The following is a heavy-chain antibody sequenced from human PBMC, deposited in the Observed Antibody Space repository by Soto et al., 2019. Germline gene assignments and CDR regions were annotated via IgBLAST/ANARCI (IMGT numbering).Heavy chain of an antibody. CDR2: IYYSGST. D-gene: IGHD6-6*01. Sequence: QVQLQESGPGLVKPSQTLSLTCTVSGGSISSGGYYWSWIRQHPGKGLEWIGYIYYSGSTYYNLSLRSRVTISVDTSKNQFSRKLSSVTAADTAVYYCAKGSIAAPIDYWGQGTLVTVSS. CDR1: GGSISSGGYY. V-gene: IGHV4-31*03. J-gene: IGHJ4*02. CDR3: AKGSIAAPIDY.